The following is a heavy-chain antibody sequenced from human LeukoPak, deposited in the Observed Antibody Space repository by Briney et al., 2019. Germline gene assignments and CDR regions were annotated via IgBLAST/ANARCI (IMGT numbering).Heavy chain of an antibody. D-gene: IGHD3-10*01. CDR2: MNWNGGST. Sequence: GGSLRLSCAASGFTFDDYGMSWVRQAPGKGLEWVSGMNWNGGSTGYADSVKGRFTISRDNAKNSLYLQMNSLRAEDTALYYCARIGVRGVTTAGRFVYYYYGMDVWGQGTTVTVSS. CDR1: GFTFDDYG. CDR3: ARIGVRGVTTAGRFVYYYYGMDV. J-gene: IGHJ6*02. V-gene: IGHV3-20*04.